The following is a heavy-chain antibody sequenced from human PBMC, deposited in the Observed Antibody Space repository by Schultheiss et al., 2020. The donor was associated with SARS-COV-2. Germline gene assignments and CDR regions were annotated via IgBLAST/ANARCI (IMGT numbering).Heavy chain of an antibody. Sequence: GGSLRLSCAASGFTFSSYEMNWVRQAPGKGLEWVSGISGDGVSTYHADSVQGRFTISRDNAKNSLYLQMNSLRAEDTAVYYCARASPYFDYWGQGALVTVSS. J-gene: IGHJ4*02. CDR2: ISGDGVST. V-gene: IGHV3-48*03. CDR1: GFTFSSYE. CDR3: ARASPYFDY.